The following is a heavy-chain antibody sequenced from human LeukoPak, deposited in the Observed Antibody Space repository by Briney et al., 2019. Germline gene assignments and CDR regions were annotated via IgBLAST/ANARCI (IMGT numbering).Heavy chain of an antibody. Sequence: SETLSLTCTVSGYSISSGYYWGWIRQPPGKGLEWIGSIYHSRSTYYNPSLKSRVTISVDTSKNQFSLKLSSVTAADTTVYYCARVDYGDYLPYYYYYMDVWGKGTTVTVSS. CDR3: ARVDYGDYLPYYYYYMDV. CDR2: IYHSRST. D-gene: IGHD4-17*01. J-gene: IGHJ6*03. CDR1: GYSISSGYY. V-gene: IGHV4-38-2*02.